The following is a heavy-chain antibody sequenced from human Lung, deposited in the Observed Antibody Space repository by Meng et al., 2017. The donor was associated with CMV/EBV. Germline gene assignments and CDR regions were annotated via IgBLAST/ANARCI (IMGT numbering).Heavy chain of an antibody. CDR1: GGSFNAYY. V-gene: IGHV4-34*01. D-gene: IGHD1-26*01. CDR3: ASESATYLGGRIYYHGMDV. CDR2: INHSGST. Sequence: SETLSLXCTVYGGSFNAYYYNWFRQAAGKGLEWIGEINHSGSTKYNPSLKSRVTISVDKSKNQFSLRLTSVTAADTAVFYCASESATYLGGRIYYHGMDVWGQGXTVTVSS. J-gene: IGHJ6*02.